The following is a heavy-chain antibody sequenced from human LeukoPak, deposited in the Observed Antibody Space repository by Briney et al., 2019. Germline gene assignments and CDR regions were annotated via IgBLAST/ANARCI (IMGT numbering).Heavy chain of an antibody. Sequence: PGGSLRLSCAASGFTFSSYSMNWVRQAPGKGLEWVSSISSRSSYIYYADSVKGRFTISRDNAKNSLYLQMNSLRAEDTAVYYCARVVKLSSVVPVGATPYYFDYWGQGTLVTVSS. D-gene: IGHD1-26*01. CDR3: ARVVKLSSVVPVGATPYYFDY. V-gene: IGHV3-21*01. CDR2: ISSRSSYI. J-gene: IGHJ4*02. CDR1: GFTFSSYS.